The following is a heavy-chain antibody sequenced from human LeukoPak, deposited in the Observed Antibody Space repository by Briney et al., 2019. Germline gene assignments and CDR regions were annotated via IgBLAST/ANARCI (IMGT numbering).Heavy chain of an antibody. CDR1: GGSISSSSYY. V-gene: IGHV4-39*07. CDR3: ARAGLQYGDPWMSYYYYYMDV. CDR2: IYYSGST. J-gene: IGHJ6*03. Sequence: PSETLSLTCTVSGGSISSSSYYWGWIRQPPGKGLEWIGSIYYSGSTYYNPSLKSRVTISVDTSKNQFSLKLSSVTAADTAVYYCARAGLQYGDPWMSYYYYYMDVWGKGTTVTVSS. D-gene: IGHD4-11*01.